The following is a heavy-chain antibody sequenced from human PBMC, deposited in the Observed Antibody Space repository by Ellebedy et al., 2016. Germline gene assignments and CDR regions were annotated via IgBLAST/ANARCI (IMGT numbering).Heavy chain of an antibody. D-gene: IGHD5-24*01. Sequence: SETLSLXXTVSGGSISSSSYYWGWIRQPPGKGLEWIGSLYYSGSTYYNPSLKSRVTISVDTSKNQFSLKLSSVTAADTAVYYCARHERWLPRSPPDHWGQGTLVTVSS. CDR3: ARHERWLPRSPPDH. CDR1: GGSISSSSYY. CDR2: LYYSGST. J-gene: IGHJ5*02. V-gene: IGHV4-39*01.